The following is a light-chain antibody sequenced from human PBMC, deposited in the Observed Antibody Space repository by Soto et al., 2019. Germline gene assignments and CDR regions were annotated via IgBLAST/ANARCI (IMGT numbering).Light chain of an antibody. CDR2: DVS. CDR1: SIDVGGYNY. Sequence: QSALTQPASVSGSPGQSITISCTGTSIDVGGYNYVSWYQQHPGKAPKLMIYDVSNRPSGVSNRFSGSKSANTASLTISGLQAEDEADYYCSSYTSSSTRVFGTGTKDIVL. V-gene: IGLV2-14*01. J-gene: IGLJ1*01. CDR3: SSYTSSSTRV.